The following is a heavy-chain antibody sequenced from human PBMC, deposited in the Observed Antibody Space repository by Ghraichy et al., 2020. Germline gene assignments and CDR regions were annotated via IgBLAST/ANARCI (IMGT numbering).Heavy chain of an antibody. CDR2: IYTSGST. J-gene: IGHJ6*04. D-gene: IGHD5-18*01. Sequence: SETLSLTCTVSGGSISSYYWSWIRQPAGKGLEWIGRIYTSGSTNYNPSLKSRVTMSVDTSKNQFSLKLSSVTAADTAVYYCARAGGYSYGPGLRDYYYYGMDVWGKGTTVTVSS. CDR1: GGSISSYY. CDR3: ARAGGYSYGPGLRDYYYYGMDV. V-gene: IGHV4-4*07.